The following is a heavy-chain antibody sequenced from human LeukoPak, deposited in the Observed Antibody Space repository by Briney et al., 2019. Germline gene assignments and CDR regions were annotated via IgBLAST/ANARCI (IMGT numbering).Heavy chain of an antibody. CDR3: TAGNWGPH. Sequence: GGSLRLSCAASGFTFNDAWMNWVRQAPGKGLEWVGRIKRKTDGGTTDYAAPVKGRFTISRDDSKNTLYLQMNSLKTEDTAVYYCTAGNWGPHWGQGTLVTVSS. D-gene: IGHD7-27*01. V-gene: IGHV3-15*07. J-gene: IGHJ4*02. CDR1: GFTFNDAW. CDR2: IKRKTDGGTT.